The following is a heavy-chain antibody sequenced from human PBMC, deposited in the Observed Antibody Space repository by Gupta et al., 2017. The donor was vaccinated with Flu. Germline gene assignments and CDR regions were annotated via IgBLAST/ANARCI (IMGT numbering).Heavy chain of an antibody. CDR3: ARGLLYGGNRRWAFDI. V-gene: IGHV4-34*01. CDR1: GGSFSGYY. CDR2: INHSGST. D-gene: IGHD4-17*01. Sequence: QVQLQQWGAGLLKPSETLSLTCAVYGGSFSGYYWSWIRQPPGKGLEWIGEINHSGSTNYNPSLKSRVTISVDTSKNQFSLKLSSVTAADTAVYYCARGLLYGGNRRWAFDIWGQGTMVTVSS. J-gene: IGHJ3*02.